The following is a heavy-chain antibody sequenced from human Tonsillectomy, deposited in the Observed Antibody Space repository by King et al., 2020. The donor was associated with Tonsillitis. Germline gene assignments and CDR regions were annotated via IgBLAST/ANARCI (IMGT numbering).Heavy chain of an antibody. V-gene: IGHV3-53*04. CDR1: GFNVSSNY. CDR3: ARGMYYDDSRDIERMDV. CDR2: IYGGGNT. D-gene: IGHD3-22*01. Sequence: VQLVESGGGLVQPGRSLRLSCAASGFNVSSNYMSWVRQAPGKGLEWVSVIYGGGNTYYADSVKGRFTIPRHKSKNTLYLQMNSLRAEDTAVDYCARGMYYDDSRDIERMDVWGQGPTVTVSS. J-gene: IGHJ6*01.